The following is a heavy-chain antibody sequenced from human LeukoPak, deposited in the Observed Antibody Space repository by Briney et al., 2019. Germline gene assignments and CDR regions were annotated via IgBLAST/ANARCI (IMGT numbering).Heavy chain of an antibody. J-gene: IGHJ4*02. CDR2: INPNSGGT. D-gene: IGHD4-23*01. V-gene: IGHV1-2*02. CDR1: GYTFTGYY. CDR3: ARRSVYGGHLDY. Sequence: ASVKVSCKASGYTFTGYYMHWVRQAPGQGLEWMGWINPNSGGTNYAQKFQGRVTMTSDTSIGTAYMELSRLRSDDTAVYYCARRSVYGGHLDYWGQGTLVTVSS.